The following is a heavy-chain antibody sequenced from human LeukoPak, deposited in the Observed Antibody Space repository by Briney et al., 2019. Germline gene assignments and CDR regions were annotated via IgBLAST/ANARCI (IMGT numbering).Heavy chain of an antibody. CDR2: IHYSGST. J-gene: IGHJ4*02. CDR1: GGSISSYY. V-gene: IGHV4-59*08. CDR3: ARHMYYYASSGDYPFDY. Sequence: PSETLSLTCTVSGGSISSYYWSWIRQPPGKGLEWIGYIHYSGSTNYNPSLKSRVTISVDTSKKQFSLRLSSVTAADTAVYYCARHMYYYASSGDYPFDYWGQGTLVTVSS. D-gene: IGHD3-22*01.